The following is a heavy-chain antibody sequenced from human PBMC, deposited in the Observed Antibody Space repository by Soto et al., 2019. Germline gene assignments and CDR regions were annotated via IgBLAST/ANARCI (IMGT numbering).Heavy chain of an antibody. D-gene: IGHD3-10*01. CDR3: ARDEGVITMVRGIIPLYGYYGMDV. CDR2: IYYSGST. Sequence: SETLSLTCTVSGGSISRGDYYWSWIRQPPGKGLEWIGYIYYSGSTYYNPSLKSRVTISVDTSKNQFSLKLSSVAAADTAVYYCARDEGVITMVRGIIPLYGYYGMDVWGQGTTVTVSS. CDR1: GGSISRGDYY. V-gene: IGHV4-30-4*01. J-gene: IGHJ6*02.